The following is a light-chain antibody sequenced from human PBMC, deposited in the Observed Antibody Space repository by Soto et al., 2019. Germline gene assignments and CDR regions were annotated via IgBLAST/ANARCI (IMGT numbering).Light chain of an antibody. CDR1: QGVSTW. V-gene: IGKV1-12*01. CDR2: AAS. CDR3: QQANSFPVT. Sequence: DIQMTQSPASVSASVGVRVTITCRASQGVSTWIAWFQQKPGQAPKLLIYAASLLQSGVPSRFNGSGSGTEFTLTISSLQPEDSATYFCQQANSFPVTFGQGTKVEI. J-gene: IGKJ2*01.